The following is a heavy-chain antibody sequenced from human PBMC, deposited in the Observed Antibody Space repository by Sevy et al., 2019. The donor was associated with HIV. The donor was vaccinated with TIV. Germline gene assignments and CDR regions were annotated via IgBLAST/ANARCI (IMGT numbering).Heavy chain of an antibody. CDR2: INPSGGNT. J-gene: IGHJ4*02. V-gene: IGHV1-46*01. Sequence: ASVKVCCKASGYTFTSYYMHWVRQAPGQGLEWMGIINPSGGNTSYAQKFQGRVTMTRDASKSTVYMELSSLRSEDTAGYYCARVIAARRWGFDYWGQGTLVTVSS. CDR1: GYTFTSYY. CDR3: ARVIAARRWGFDY. D-gene: IGHD6-6*01.